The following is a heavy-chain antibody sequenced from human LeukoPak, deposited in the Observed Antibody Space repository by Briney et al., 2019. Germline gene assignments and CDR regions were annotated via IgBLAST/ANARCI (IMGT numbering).Heavy chain of an antibody. V-gene: IGHV3-30*03. J-gene: IGHJ4*02. D-gene: IGHD3-22*01. CDR2: ISYDGSNK. Sequence: GGSLRLSCAASGFTFSNYAMHWVRQAPGKGLEWVAVISYDGSNKYYEDSVKGRFSISRDNSKKTLFLQMNSLRAEDTAVYYCASNAYYDSSGYPHGWGQGTLVTVSS. CDR1: GFTFSNYA. CDR3: ASNAYYDSSGYPHG.